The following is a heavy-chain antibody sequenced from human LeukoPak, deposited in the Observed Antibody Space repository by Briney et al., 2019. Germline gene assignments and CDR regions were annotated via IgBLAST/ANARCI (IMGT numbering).Heavy chain of an antibody. CDR3: ATFPSP. V-gene: IGHV3-15*01. J-gene: IGHJ5*02. Sequence: GGSLRLSCEASGSTSTNAWMTWVRQAPGKGLEWVGRIKSKTDGGTTEYAATVKGRFTISRDDSKNTLFLQMDSLKTEDTAVYYCATFPSPWGQGTLVTVSS. CDR1: GSTSTNAW. CDR2: IKSKTDGGTT.